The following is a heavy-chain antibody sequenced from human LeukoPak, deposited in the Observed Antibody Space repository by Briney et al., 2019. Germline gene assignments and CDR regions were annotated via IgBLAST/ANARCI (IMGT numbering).Heavy chain of an antibody. CDR3: ARDVGFFDIDY. V-gene: IGHV4-30-2*01. D-gene: IGHD3-9*01. J-gene: IGHJ4*02. Sequence: PSQSLSLTCTVSGGSISSGGYYWSWIRQPPGKGLEWIGSIHYSGSTYYIPSLKSRITISLDMSKNQYSLKLTSVTAADTAVHYCARDVGFFDIDYWGQGILVTVSS. CDR2: IHYSGST. CDR1: GGSISSGGYY.